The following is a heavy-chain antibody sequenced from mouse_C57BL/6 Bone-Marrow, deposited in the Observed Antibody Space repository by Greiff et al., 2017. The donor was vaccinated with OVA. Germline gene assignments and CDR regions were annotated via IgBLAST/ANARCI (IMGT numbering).Heavy chain of an antibody. Sequence: VQLQQPGAELVKPGASVKMSCTASGYTFTRYWITWVQQRPGQGLEWIGDLYPGSGSTNYNEKFKSKATLTVDTSSSPAYLQLSSLTSEDTAGDDCARSGEGDYEEYAMDYWGQGTAVTVSA. CDR1: GYTFTRYW. J-gene: IGHJ4*01. CDR3: ARSGEGDYEEYAMDY. D-gene: IGHD2-13*01. V-gene: IGHV1-55*01. CDR2: LYPGSGST.